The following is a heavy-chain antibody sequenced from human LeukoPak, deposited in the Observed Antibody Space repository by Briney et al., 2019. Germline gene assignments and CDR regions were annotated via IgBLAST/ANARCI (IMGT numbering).Heavy chain of an antibody. V-gene: IGHV3-48*01. D-gene: IGHD3-10*01. Sequence: PGGSLRLSCAASGFTFSSYSMNWVRQAPGKGLEWVSYISSSSSTIYYADSVKGRFTISRDNSKNTLYLQMNSLRAEDTAVYYCARQYGSGSSDYWGQGTLVTVSS. J-gene: IGHJ4*02. CDR2: ISSSSSTI. CDR1: GFTFSSYS. CDR3: ARQYGSGSSDY.